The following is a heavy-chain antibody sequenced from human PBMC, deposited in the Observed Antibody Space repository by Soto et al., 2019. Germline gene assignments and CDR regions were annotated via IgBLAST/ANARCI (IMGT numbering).Heavy chain of an antibody. J-gene: IGHJ3*02. D-gene: IGHD1-7*01. CDR2: VIPIFGNA. CDR3: AREDWNYRPLAFDI. Sequence: QVQLVQSGAEVKKPGSSVKVSCKASGGTFSSYAISWVRQAPGQGLEWMGGVIPIFGNANYAQKFPGRVTITVNESTSTAYTELSSLRSEDTAVYYCAREDWNYRPLAFDIWGQGTKVTVSS. V-gene: IGHV1-69*01. CDR1: GGTFSSYA.